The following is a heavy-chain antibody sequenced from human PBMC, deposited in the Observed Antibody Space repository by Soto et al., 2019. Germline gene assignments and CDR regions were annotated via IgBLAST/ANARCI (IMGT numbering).Heavy chain of an antibody. V-gene: IGHV3-7*01. CDR2: IKQDGSEK. CDR3: ARDPEITIFGVVIPRGMDV. J-gene: IGHJ6*04. D-gene: IGHD3-3*01. CDR1: GFTFSSYW. Sequence: GGSLRLSCAASGFTFSSYWMSWVRQAPGKGLEWVANIKQDGSEKIYVDSVKGRFTNSRDNAKNSLYLQMNSLRAEDTAVYYCARDPEITIFGVVIPRGMDVWGKGTTVTVSS.